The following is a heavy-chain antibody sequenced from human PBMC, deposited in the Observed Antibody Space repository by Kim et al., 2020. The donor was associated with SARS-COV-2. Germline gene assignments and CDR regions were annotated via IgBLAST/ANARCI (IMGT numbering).Heavy chain of an antibody. CDR1: GYTFTGYY. CDR2: INPNSGGT. CDR3: ARAGPFLYYYDSTHKKESVDY. D-gene: IGHD3-22*01. V-gene: IGHV1-2*06. Sequence: ASVKVSCKASGYTFTGYYMHWVRQAPGQGLEWMGRINPNSGGTNYAQKFQGRVTMTRDTSISTAYMELSRLRSDDTAVYYCARAGPFLYYYDSTHKKESVDYWGQGTLVTVSS. J-gene: IGHJ4*02.